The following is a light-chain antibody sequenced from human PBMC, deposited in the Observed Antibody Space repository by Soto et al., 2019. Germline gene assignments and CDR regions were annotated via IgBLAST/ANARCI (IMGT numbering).Light chain of an antibody. CDR2: GAS. V-gene: IGKV3-20*01. J-gene: IGKJ1*01. CDR3: QQYGSSPWT. Sequence: EIVLTQSPGTLSLSPGERATLSCRASQSVSSSYLAWYQQKPGQAPRLLIYGASSRAAGIPDRFSGSGSGTDFTLTMRRLEPEDFAVYYCQQYGSSPWTFGKGTKVEIK. CDR1: QSVSSSY.